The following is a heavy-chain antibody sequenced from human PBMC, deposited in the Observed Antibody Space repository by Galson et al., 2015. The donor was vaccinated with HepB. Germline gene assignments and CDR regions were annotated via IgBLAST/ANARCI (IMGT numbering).Heavy chain of an antibody. V-gene: IGHV3-23*01. CDR1: GFTFGSYA. D-gene: IGHD1-1*01. CDR2: ISSGGGAT. Sequence: SLRLSCAASGFTFGSYAMSWVRQAPGKGLEWVSTISSGGGATYYADSVKGRFTISRANSRDTLYLQLNSLRAEDTALYYCTKGRESSIPQTREFQWGRGTLVTVSS. CDR3: TKGRESSIPQTREFQ. J-gene: IGHJ4*02.